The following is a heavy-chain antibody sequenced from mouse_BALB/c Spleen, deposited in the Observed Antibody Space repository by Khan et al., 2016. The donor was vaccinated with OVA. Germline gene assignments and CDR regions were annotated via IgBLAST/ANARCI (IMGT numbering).Heavy chain of an antibody. CDR2: IYPGNSDT. V-gene: IGHV1-5*01. J-gene: IGHJ2*01. CDR1: GYTFTNYW. D-gene: IGHD2-1*01. CDR3: TRNGFGNYESWDY. Sequence: EVQLQESGTVLARPGSSVKMSCKASGYTFTNYWMHWVKQRPGQGLEWIGAIYPGNSDTNYNQRFKGKAKLTAVTSTSTAYMELNSLTNEDSAVYYCTRNGFGNYESWDYWGQGITLTVPS.